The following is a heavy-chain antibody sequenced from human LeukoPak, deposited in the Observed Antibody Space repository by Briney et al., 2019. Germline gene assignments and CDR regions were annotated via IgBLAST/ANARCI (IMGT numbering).Heavy chain of an antibody. CDR2: IYYSGST. Sequence: PSETLSLTCTVSGGSISSHYWSWIRQPPGKGLEWIGYIYYSGSTNYNPSLKSRVTISVDTSKNQFSLKLSSVTAADTAVYYCARGDYSDYLDYWGQGTLVTVSS. V-gene: IGHV4-59*11. CDR3: ARGDYSDYLDY. D-gene: IGHD4-11*01. J-gene: IGHJ4*02. CDR1: GGSISSHY.